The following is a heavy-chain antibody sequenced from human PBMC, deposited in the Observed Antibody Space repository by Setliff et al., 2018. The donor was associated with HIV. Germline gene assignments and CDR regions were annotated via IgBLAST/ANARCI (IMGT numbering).Heavy chain of an antibody. CDR2: IYYSGST. CDR3: ARTEWELHRVNDAFDV. V-gene: IGHV4-31*11. J-gene: IGHJ3*01. D-gene: IGHD1-26*01. CDR1: GGSISSGGYY. Sequence: SETLSLTCAVSGGSISSGGYYWNWIRLQPGKGLEWIGHIYYSGSTQYNPSLKSRVAISVDTSKDQLSLTVNSVTAADTAVYYCARTEWELHRVNDAFDVWGQGTMVTVSS.